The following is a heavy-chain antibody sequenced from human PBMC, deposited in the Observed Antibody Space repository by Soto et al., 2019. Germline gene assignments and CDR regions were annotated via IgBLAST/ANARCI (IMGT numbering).Heavy chain of an antibody. CDR3: ARDTTRYCSSTSCYRNFDY. D-gene: IGHD2-2*01. CDR1: GYTFTRSG. J-gene: IGHJ4*02. Sequence: ALVKVSCKASGYTFTRSGISWVRQAPGQGLEWMGWISAYNGNTNYAQKLQGRVTMTTDTSTSTAYMELRSLRSDDTAVYYCARDTTRYCSSTSCYRNFDYWGQGTLVTVSS. CDR2: ISAYNGNT. V-gene: IGHV1-18*01.